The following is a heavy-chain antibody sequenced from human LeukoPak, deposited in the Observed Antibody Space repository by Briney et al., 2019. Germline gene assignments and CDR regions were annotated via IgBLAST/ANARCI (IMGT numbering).Heavy chain of an antibody. CDR1: GFTFSSYG. CDR3: AKAEKFYDSSGYYYVDIDY. D-gene: IGHD3-22*01. Sequence: GGSLRLSCAASGFTFSSYGMHWVRQAPGKGLEWVAVISYDGSNKYYADSVKGRFTISRDNSKNTLYLQMNSLRAEDTAVYYCAKAEKFYDSSGYYYVDIDYWGQGTLVTVSS. V-gene: IGHV3-30*18. CDR2: ISYDGSNK. J-gene: IGHJ4*02.